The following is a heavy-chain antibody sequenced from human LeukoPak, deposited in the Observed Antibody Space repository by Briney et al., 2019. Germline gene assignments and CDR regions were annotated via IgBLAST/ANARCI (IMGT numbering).Heavy chain of an antibody. V-gene: IGHV3-15*01. CDR2: IKSKTDGGTT. J-gene: IGHJ4*02. Sequence: PGGSLRLSCAASGFTFSNAWMSWVRQAPGKGLEWVGRIKSKTDGGTTDYAAPVKGRFTISRDDSKNTLYLQMNSLKTEDTAVYYCTTGHYYYDSSGYYPQFDYWGQGTLVTVSS. CDR3: TTGHYYYDSSGYYPQFDY. D-gene: IGHD3-22*01. CDR1: GFTFSNAW.